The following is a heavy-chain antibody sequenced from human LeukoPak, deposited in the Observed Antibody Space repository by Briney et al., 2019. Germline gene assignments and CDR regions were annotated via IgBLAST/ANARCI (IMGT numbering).Heavy chain of an antibody. Sequence: GESLKISWKGSGYSFTSYWIGWVRQMPGKGLEWMGIIYPGAYDTRNSPSFQGQVTISADKSISTAYVQWSSLKASDTAMYYCARGAVAGNSYAFDIWGQGTMVTVSS. CDR1: GYSFTSYW. D-gene: IGHD6-19*01. CDR3: ARGAVAGNSYAFDI. V-gene: IGHV5-51*01. CDR2: IYPGAYDT. J-gene: IGHJ3*02.